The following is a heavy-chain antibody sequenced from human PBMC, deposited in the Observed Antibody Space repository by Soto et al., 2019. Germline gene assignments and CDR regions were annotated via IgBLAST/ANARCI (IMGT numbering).Heavy chain of an antibody. CDR3: ARDAISNDYFDY. Sequence: EVQLVETGGGLMQPGGSLRLSCAASGFTVSSNYMSWVRQAPGQGLEWVSFIYSGGRTYYADSVKGRYTISRDTAKNALYFQMNHLSAAATAVYYSARDAISNDYFDYWGQGTLVIVSS. CDR2: IYSGGRT. J-gene: IGHJ4*02. V-gene: IGHV3-53*02. CDR1: GFTVSSNY. D-gene: IGHD5-12*01.